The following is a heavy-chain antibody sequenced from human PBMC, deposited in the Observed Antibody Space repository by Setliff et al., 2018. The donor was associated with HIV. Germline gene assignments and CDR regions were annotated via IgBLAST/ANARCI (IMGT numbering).Heavy chain of an antibody. J-gene: IGHJ4*02. V-gene: IGHV1-18*01. D-gene: IGHD1-1*01. CDR2: ISAYNGNT. CDR1: GYTFTSYG. Sequence: GASVKVSCKASGYTFTSYGMSWVRQAPGQGLEWMGWISAYNGNTHYAQKLQGRVTMTTDTSTSTAYMELRSLRSDDTAVYYCARRQLEQTELDFWGQGTLVTVSS. CDR3: ARRQLEQTELDF.